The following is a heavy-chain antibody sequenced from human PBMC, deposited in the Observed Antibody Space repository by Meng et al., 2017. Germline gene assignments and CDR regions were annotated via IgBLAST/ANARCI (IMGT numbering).Heavy chain of an antibody. V-gene: IGHV4-59*01. D-gene: IGHD5-18*01. CDR2: IYYSGST. Sequence: SETLSLTCTVSGGSFSSYYWSWIRQPPGKGLEWIGYIYYSGSTNYNPSLKNRVTISVDTSKNQFSLKLSSVTAADTAVYYCSRDRGGYRYGFLYYFDYWGQGTLVTVSS. J-gene: IGHJ4*02. CDR3: SRDRGGYRYGFLYYFDY. CDR1: GGSFSSYY.